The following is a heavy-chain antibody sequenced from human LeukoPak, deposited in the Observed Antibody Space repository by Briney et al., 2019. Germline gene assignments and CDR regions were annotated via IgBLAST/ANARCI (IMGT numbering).Heavy chain of an antibody. J-gene: IGHJ4*02. V-gene: IGHV3-21*01. CDR3: ARCTTGRTFGSLREIKRSREIDY. D-gene: IGHD1-1*01. CDR2: ISSSSSNI. CDR1: GFTFSSYS. Sequence: PGGSLRLSCAASGFTFSSYSMNWVRQAPGKGLEWVSSISSSSSNIYYADSVKGRFTISRDNAKNTLYLQMNSLRVEDTAVYYCARCTTGRTFGSLREIKRSREIDYWGQGTLVTVSS.